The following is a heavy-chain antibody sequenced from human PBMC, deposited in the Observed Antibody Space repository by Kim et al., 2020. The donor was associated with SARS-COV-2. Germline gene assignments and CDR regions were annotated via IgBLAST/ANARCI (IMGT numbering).Heavy chain of an antibody. Sequence: GGSLRLSCAGSGFSFSDHYMDWVRQAPGKGLEWVGRTRNKAKSYTTEYAASVKGRFTISRDDSKNSLYLQMNSLQTEDTAVYYCARAGVGHCGGDCRYYWYNMDVWGQGTTVTVSS. CDR1: GFSFSDHY. D-gene: IGHD2-21*02. V-gene: IGHV3-72*01. CDR2: TRNKAKSYTT. CDR3: ARAGVGHCGGDCRYYWYNMDV. J-gene: IGHJ6*02.